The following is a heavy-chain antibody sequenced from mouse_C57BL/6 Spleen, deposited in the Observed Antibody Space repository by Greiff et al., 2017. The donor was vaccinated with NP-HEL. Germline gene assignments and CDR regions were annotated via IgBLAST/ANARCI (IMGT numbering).Heavy chain of an antibody. J-gene: IGHJ3*01. D-gene: IGHD2-3*01. CDR3: ARRDGYYPAWFDY. Sequence: EVRLVESGGGLVKPGGSLKLSCAASGFTFSDYGMHWVRQAPEKGLEWVAYISSGSSTIYYADTVKGRFTISRDNAKNTLFLQMNSLRSEDTAMYYCARRDGYYPAWFDYWGQGTLVTVSA. CDR2: ISSGSSTI. V-gene: IGHV5-17*01. CDR1: GFTFSDYG.